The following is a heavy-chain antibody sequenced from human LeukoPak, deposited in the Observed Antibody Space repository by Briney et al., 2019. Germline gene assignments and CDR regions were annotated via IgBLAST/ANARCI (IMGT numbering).Heavy chain of an antibody. D-gene: IGHD3-3*01. J-gene: IGHJ6*03. CDR2: IYTSGST. Sequence: SETLSLTCTVPGGSIGSYYWSWIRQPPGKGLEWIGYIYTSGSTNYNPSLKSRVTISVDTSKNQFSLKLSSETAPDTAVYYCARHDTSFDFWSGYLPPNYYYYYMDVWGKGTTVTVSS. CDR1: GGSIGSYY. V-gene: IGHV4-4*09. CDR3: ARHDTSFDFWSGYLPPNYYYYYMDV.